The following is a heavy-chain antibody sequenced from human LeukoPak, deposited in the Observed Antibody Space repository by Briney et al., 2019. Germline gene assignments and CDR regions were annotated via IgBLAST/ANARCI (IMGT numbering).Heavy chain of an antibody. V-gene: IGHV1-18*01. D-gene: IGHD3-22*01. CDR3: ARGVHVRTYDSHHNCFDP. Sequence: ASVKVSCKASGYTFINYGISWVRQAPGQGLEWMGWISPYNSNTKYLQKFQGRVTMTTDTSTSTAYVEVNSLRSEDTAVYYCARGVHVRTYDSHHNCFDPWGQGTLVTVSS. J-gene: IGHJ5*02. CDR2: ISPYNSNT. CDR1: GYTFINYG.